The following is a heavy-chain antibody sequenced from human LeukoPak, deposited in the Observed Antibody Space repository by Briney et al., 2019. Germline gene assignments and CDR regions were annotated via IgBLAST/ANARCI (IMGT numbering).Heavy chain of an antibody. Sequence: SETLSHTCAVYGGSFSGYYWSWIRQPPGKGLEWIGEINHSGSTNYNPSLKSRVTISVDTSKNQFSLKLSFVTAADTAVYYCARRYFDYWGQGTLVTVSS. V-gene: IGHV4-34*01. J-gene: IGHJ4*02. CDR3: ARRYFDY. CDR1: GGSFSGYY. CDR2: INHSGST.